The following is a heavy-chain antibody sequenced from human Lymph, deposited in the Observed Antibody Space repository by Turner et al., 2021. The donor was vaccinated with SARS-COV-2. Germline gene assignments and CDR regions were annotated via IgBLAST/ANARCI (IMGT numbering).Heavy chain of an antibody. V-gene: IGHV1-2*02. CDR2: MNPDSSGT. J-gene: IGHJ4*02. CDR3: ASDSTRGWQFDY. Sequence: QVQLVQSGTEVRTPGVSVKVSCQASGYTLTGYYMHWERQAPGQGLELMGWMNPDSSGTYYAQKFQGRVTMTRNTSISTAYMERIRLRSDDTALYYCASDSTRGWQFDYWGQGTLVTVSS. D-gene: IGHD6-19*01. CDR1: GYTLTGYY.